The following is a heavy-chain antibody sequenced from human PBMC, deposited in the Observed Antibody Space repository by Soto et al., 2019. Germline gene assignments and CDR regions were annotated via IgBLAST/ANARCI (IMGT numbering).Heavy chain of an antibody. V-gene: IGHV3-21*01. D-gene: IGHD1-26*01. CDR1: GFTFSSYS. CDR2: ISSSSSYI. Sequence: VGSLRLSCAASGFTFSSYSMNWVRQAPGKGLEWVSSISSSSSYIYYADSVKGRFTISRDNAKNSLYLQMNSLRAEDTAVYYCARDSVVGAEGYWGQGTLVTVSS. J-gene: IGHJ4*02. CDR3: ARDSVVGAEGY.